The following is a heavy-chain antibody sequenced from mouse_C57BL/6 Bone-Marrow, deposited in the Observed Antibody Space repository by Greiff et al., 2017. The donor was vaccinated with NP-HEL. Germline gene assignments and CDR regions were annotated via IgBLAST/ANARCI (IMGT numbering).Heavy chain of an antibody. J-gene: IGHJ2*01. D-gene: IGHD2-1*01. CDR3: ARGYYGNYVPYFDY. CDR1: GYTFTSYW. Sequence: QVQLKQPGAELVKPGASVKMSCKASGYTFTSYWITWVKQRPGQGLEWIGDIYPGSGSTNYNEKFKSKATLTVDTSSSTAYMQLSSLTSEDSAVYYCARGYYGNYVPYFDYWGQGTTLTVSS. V-gene: IGHV1-55*01. CDR2: IYPGSGST.